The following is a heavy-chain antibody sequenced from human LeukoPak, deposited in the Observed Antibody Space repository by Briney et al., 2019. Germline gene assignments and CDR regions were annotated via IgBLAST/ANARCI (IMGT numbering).Heavy chain of an antibody. D-gene: IGHD2-8*01. J-gene: IGHJ4*02. CDR3: ARADIVLMVYSL. CDR1: GGTFSSYA. V-gene: IGHV1-69*05. Sequence: ASVKVSCKASGGTFSSYAISWVRQAPGQGLEWMGGIIPIFGTANYAQKFQGRVTMTRDMSTSTVYMELSSLRSEDTAVYYCARADIVLMVYSLWGQGTLVTVSS. CDR2: IIPIFGTA.